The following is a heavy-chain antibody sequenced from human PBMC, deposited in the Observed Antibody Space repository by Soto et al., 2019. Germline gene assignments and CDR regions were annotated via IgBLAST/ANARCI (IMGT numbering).Heavy chain of an antibody. CDR3: ARGHIVLMVYATDAFDI. CDR2: ISSSSSTI. D-gene: IGHD2-8*01. Sequence: EVQLVESGGGLVQPGGSLRLSCAASGFTFSSYSMNWVRQAPGKGLEWVSYISSSSSTIYYADSVKGRFTISRDNAKNSLYLQMNSLRAEDTAVYYCARGHIVLMVYATDAFDIWGQGTMVTVSS. CDR1: GFTFSSYS. J-gene: IGHJ3*02. V-gene: IGHV3-48*01.